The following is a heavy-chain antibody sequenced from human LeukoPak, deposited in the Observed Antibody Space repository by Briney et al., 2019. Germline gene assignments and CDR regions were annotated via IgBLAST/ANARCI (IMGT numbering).Heavy chain of an antibody. J-gene: IGHJ4*02. CDR2: IYYSGNT. Sequence: SETLSLTCTVSGGSISSYYWSWIRQPPGKGLEWIGYIYYSGNTNYNPSLKSRVTISVDTSKDQFSLKLSSVTAADTAVYYCARGVTTDYFDYWGQGTLVTVSS. CDR1: GGSISSYY. CDR3: ARGVTTDYFDY. V-gene: IGHV4-59*12. D-gene: IGHD3-22*01.